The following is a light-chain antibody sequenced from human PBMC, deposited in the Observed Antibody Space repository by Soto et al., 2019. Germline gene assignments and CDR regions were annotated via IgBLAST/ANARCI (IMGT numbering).Light chain of an antibody. V-gene: IGKV3-11*01. CDR1: QNIGTS. J-gene: IGKJ5*01. CDR2: DAS. CDR3: QQRSVWTIT. Sequence: EIWLTQSPATLSWSPGERATLSCRAGQNIGTSLVWSQQKPGQSPRLLIYDASHRATGVPARFSGSGSGTDLTLTISGIQHEDFEVYYCQQRSVWTITFGQGTRLEIK.